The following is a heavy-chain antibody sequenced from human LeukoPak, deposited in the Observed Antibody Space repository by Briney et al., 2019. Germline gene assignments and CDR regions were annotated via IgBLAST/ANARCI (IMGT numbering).Heavy chain of an antibody. J-gene: IGHJ4*02. V-gene: IGHV3-15*01. D-gene: IGHD3-10*01. CDR3: TAEGSYYVSGTQYGYFRF. Sequence: GSLRLSCATSGFTFSTSWMSWARPTPGEGLECVGRSKSVSETADYAAPVKGRFTISRDDSKNTLFLQMDSLQTDDTAVYYCTAEGSYYVSGTQYGYFRFWGQGILVTVSS. CDR2: SKSVSETA. CDR1: GFTFSTSW.